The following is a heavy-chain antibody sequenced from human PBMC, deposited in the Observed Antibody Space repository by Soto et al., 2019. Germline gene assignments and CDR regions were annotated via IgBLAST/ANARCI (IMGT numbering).Heavy chain of an antibody. V-gene: IGHV4-31*02. CDR1: GGSISSGGYY. J-gene: IGHJ6*02. Sequence: QVQLQESGPGLVKPSQTLSLTCTVSGGSISSGGYYWSWIRQHPGKGLEWIGHISYSGSTSYNPSLKRRLIISVDTSKNQFSLKLSSVTAADTVVYYCAVYSRVGATTYYYGLDVWGQGTTVTVSS. D-gene: IGHD1-26*01. CDR3: AVYSRVGATTYYYGLDV. CDR2: ISYSGST.